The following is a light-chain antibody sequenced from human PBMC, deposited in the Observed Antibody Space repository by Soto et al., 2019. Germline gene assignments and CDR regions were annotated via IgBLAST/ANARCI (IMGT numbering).Light chain of an antibody. CDR2: EVS. CDR1: SSDVGGYNY. CDR3: SSYAGSNTLYV. J-gene: IGLJ1*01. Sequence: QPALTRPPSGTRADVQSRSLTCTETSSDVGGYNYVSWYQQHPGKAPNLMIYEVSKRPSGVPDRFSGSKSGNTASLTVSGLQAEDEADYYCSSYAGSNTLYVFGTGTKVTVL. V-gene: IGLV2-8*02.